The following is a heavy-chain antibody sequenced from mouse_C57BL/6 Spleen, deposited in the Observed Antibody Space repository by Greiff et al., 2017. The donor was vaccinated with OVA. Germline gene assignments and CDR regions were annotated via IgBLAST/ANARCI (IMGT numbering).Heavy chain of an antibody. CDR1: GFTFSDYY. J-gene: IGHJ2*01. Sequence: EVHLVESEGGLVQPGSSMKLSCTASGFTFSDYYMAWVRQVPEKGLEWVANINYDGSSTYYLDSLKSRFIISRDNAKNILYLQMSSLKSEDTATYYCARDRGPVPGLFDYWGQGTTLTVSS. CDR3: ARDRGPVPGLFDY. V-gene: IGHV5-16*01. D-gene: IGHD3-1*01. CDR2: INYDGSST.